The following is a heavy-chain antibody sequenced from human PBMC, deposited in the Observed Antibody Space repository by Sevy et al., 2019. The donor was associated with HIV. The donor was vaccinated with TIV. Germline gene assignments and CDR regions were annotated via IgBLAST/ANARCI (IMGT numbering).Heavy chain of an antibody. CDR2: IQYSGST. Sequence: SETLSLTCTVSGGSISTHYWSWIRQPPGKGLEWIGYIQYSGSTNNNPSLKSRVTISIDTSKNQFSLKLSSVTAADTAVYYCARVGAWYYGSTGNAFDMWGQGTMVTVSS. CDR1: GGSISTHY. V-gene: IGHV4-59*11. CDR3: ARVGAWYYGSTGNAFDM. D-gene: IGHD3-10*01. J-gene: IGHJ3*02.